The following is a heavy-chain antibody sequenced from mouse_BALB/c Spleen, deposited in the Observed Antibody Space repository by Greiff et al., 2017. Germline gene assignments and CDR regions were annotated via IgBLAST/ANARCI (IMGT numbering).Heavy chain of an antibody. J-gene: IGHJ4*01. CDR2: INPYNGDT. V-gene: IGHV1-20*02. D-gene: IGHD1-1*02. CDR3: ASYDYDAMDY. Sequence: VQLQQSGPELVKPGASVKIPCKASGYSFTGYFMNWVMQSHGKSLEWIGRINPYNGDTFYNQKFKGKATLTVDKSSSTAHMELRSLASEDSAVYYCASYDYDAMDYWGQGTSVTVSS. CDR1: GYSFTGYF.